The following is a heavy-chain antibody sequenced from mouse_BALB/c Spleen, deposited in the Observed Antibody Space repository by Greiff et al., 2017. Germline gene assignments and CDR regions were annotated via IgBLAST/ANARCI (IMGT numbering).Heavy chain of an antibody. Sequence: QVQLQQSGAELVRPGTSVKVSCKASGYAFTNYLIEWVKQRPGQGPEWIGVINPGSGGTNYNEKFKGKATLTADKSSSTAYMQLSSLTSDDSAVYFCARFPYDYGHGYAMDYWGQGTSVTVSS. D-gene: IGHD2-4*01. CDR2: INPGSGGT. CDR1: GYAFTNYL. CDR3: ARFPYDYGHGYAMDY. J-gene: IGHJ4*01. V-gene: IGHV1-54*01.